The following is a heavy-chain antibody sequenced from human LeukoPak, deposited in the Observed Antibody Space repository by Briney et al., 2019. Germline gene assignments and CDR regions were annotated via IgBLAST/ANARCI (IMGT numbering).Heavy chain of an antibody. CDR3: ACLTTADALDI. CDR2: IYDSGST. CDR1: GGSINSYY. J-gene: IGHJ3*02. V-gene: IGHV4-59*01. Sequence: SETLSLTCTVSGGSINSYYWSWIRQPPGKGLEWIGYIYDSGSTNYNPSLKSRVTISVDTSKNQFSLKLSSVTAADTAVYYCACLTTADALDIWGQGTMVTVSS. D-gene: IGHD3-22*01.